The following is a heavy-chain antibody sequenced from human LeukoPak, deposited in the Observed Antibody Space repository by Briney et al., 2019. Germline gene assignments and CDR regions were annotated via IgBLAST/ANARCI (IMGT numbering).Heavy chain of an antibody. V-gene: IGHV4-34*09. CDR2: IHYSGIT. Sequence: SETLSLTCAVYGGSFNSYYWSWFRQHPGKGLEWIAYIHYSGITNYNPSLKSRVTISFDTSKNQLSLEMTSVTAADTAVYYCARQLDYWGQGTLVTVSS. J-gene: IGHJ4*02. D-gene: IGHD5-24*01. CDR1: GGSFNSYY. CDR3: ARQLDY.